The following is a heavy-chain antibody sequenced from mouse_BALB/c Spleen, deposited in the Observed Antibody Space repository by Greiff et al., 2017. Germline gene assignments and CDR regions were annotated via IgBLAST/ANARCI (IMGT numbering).Heavy chain of an antibody. Sequence: VQLQQSGPGLVAPSQSLSITCTVSGFSLTSYGVHWVRQPPGKGLEWLGVIWAGGSTNYNSALMSRLSISKDNSKSQVFLKMNSLQTDDTAMYYCARGIYYGNYVGAYWGQGTLVTVSA. CDR2: IWAGGST. CDR3: ARGIYYGNYVGAY. J-gene: IGHJ3*01. CDR1: GFSLTSYG. D-gene: IGHD2-1*01. V-gene: IGHV2-9*02.